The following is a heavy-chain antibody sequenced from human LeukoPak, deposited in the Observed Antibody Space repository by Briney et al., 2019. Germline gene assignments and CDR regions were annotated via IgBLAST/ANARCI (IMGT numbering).Heavy chain of an antibody. V-gene: IGHV3-23*01. CDR2: VSGSGGVT. D-gene: IGHD3-3*02. Sequence: TGGSLRLSCAASGFTLSNYAMSWVRQAPGKGLEWVSGVSGSGGVTYHAESVKGRFTISRDNSKNTLHLQMNSLRAEDTAVYYCATFLAIVTARDSLYFQHWGQGTLVTVSS. J-gene: IGHJ1*01. CDR3: ATFLAIVTARDSLYFQH. CDR1: GFTLSNYA.